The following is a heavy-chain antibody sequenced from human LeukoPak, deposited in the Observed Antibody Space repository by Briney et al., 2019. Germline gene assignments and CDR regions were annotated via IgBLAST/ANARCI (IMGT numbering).Heavy chain of an antibody. CDR3: AKEFGPATQRGAIYYHYGMDV. Sequence: GRSLRLSCAASGFTFDDYAMQWVRQAPGKCLEWVSGISLNSGSISYAASVKGRFNISRDNAKNSLYMQMNSLRAEDTALYYCAKEFGPATQRGAIYYHYGMDVWGQGPTVTVSS. D-gene: IGHD2-15*01. CDR1: GFTFDDYA. V-gene: IGHV3-9*01. J-gene: IGHJ6*02. CDR2: ISLNSGSI.